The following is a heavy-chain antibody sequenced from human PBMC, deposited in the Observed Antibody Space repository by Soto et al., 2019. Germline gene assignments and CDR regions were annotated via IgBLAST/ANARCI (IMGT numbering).Heavy chain of an antibody. CDR2: INAGNGNT. CDR3: ARVYYDFWSGFGY. Sequence: ASVKVSCKASGYTFTRYAMHWVRQAPGQRLEWMGWINAGNGNTKYSQKFQGRVTITRDTSASTAYMELSSLRSEDTAVYYCARVYYDFWSGFGYWGQGTLVXVSS. V-gene: IGHV1-3*01. D-gene: IGHD3-3*01. CDR1: GYTFTRYA. J-gene: IGHJ1*01.